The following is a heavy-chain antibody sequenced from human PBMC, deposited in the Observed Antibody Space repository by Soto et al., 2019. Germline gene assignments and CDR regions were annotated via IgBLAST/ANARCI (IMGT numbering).Heavy chain of an antibody. CDR2: ISYDGSNK. CDR3: AKDHRFKGAYYDSSGYSLFNYYYGMDV. Sequence: GGSLRLSCAASGFTFSSYGMHWVRQAPGKGLEWVAVISYDGSNKYYADSVKGRFTISRDNSKNTLYLQMNSLRAEDTAVYYCAKDHRFKGAYYDSSGYSLFNYYYGMDVWGQGTTVTVSS. V-gene: IGHV3-30*18. J-gene: IGHJ6*02. D-gene: IGHD3-22*01. CDR1: GFTFSSYG.